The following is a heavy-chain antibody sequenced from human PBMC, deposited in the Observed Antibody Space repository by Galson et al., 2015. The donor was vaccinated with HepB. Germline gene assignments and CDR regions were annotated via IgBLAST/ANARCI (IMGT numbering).Heavy chain of an antibody. J-gene: IGHJ6*02. CDR1: GYTFTGYY. CDR3: ARGGEDCSSTSCYGLDYYYGMDV. CDR2: INPNSGGT. Sequence: SVKVSCKASGYTFTGYYMHWVRQAPGQGLEWMGWINPNSGGTNYAQKFQGWVTMTRDTSISTAYMELSRLRSDDTDVYYCARGGEDCSSTSCYGLDYYYGMDVWGQGTTVTVSS. D-gene: IGHD2-2*01. V-gene: IGHV1-2*04.